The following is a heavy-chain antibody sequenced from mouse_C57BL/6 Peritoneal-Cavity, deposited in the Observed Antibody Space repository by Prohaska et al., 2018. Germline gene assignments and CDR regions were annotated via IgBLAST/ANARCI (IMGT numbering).Heavy chain of an antibody. CDR1: GIDFSRYW. CDR3: ARPDDYAWFAY. J-gene: IGHJ3*01. V-gene: IGHV4-1*01. D-gene: IGHD2-4*01. CDR2: INTECSTI. Sequence: EVKLLQSGGGLVQPGGSLKLSCAASGIDFSRYWMSWVRRAPGKGLEWIGEINTECSTINYAPSLKDKFIISRDKVKNTLYLQRSKVRSEDTALYYCARPDDYAWFAYWGQGTLVTVSA.